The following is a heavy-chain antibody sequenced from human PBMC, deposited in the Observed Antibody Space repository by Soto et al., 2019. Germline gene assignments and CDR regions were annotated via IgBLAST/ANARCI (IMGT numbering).Heavy chain of an antibody. Sequence: SETLSLTCTVSGGSISSYYWSWIRQRPGKGLEWIGYIYYSGSTNYNPSLKSRVTISVDTSKNQFSLKLSSVTAADTAVYYCARGAGSSGYYYFDYWGQGTLVTVSS. CDR3: ARGAGSSGYYYFDY. CDR1: GGSISSYY. V-gene: IGHV4-59*01. CDR2: IYYSGST. J-gene: IGHJ4*02. D-gene: IGHD3-22*01.